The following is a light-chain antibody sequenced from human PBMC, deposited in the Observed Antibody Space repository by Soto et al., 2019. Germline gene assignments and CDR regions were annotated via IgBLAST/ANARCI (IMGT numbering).Light chain of an antibody. CDR2: AAS. J-gene: IGKJ2*03. Sequence: DIQMTQSPSSLSASVGDRVTITCRASQGISTYLAWHQQKPEKVTKLLIYAASTLQSGVPSRFSGSGSGTDFTFTSQRLRPGDVEHYSCLRYSRAPQSFGQGTKREIK. CDR3: LRYSRAPQS. CDR1: QGISTY. V-gene: IGKV1-27*01.